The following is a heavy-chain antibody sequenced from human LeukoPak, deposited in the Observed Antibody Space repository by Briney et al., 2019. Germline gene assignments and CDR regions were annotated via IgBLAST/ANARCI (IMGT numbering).Heavy chain of an antibody. CDR3: ARLGYCSSTSCDN. CDR1: GGSISSYY. Sequence: SETLSLTCTVSGGSISSYYWSWIRQPPGRGLEWIGYIYYGGSTNYNPSLKSRVTISVDTSKNQFSLKLSSVTAADTAVYYCARLGYCSSTSCDNWGQGTLVTVSS. J-gene: IGHJ4*02. V-gene: IGHV4-59*01. D-gene: IGHD2-2*02. CDR2: IYYGGST.